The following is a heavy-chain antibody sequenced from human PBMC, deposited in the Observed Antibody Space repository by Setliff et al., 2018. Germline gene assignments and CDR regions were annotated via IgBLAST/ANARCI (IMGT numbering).Heavy chain of an antibody. CDR3: ARGEHIVSGDFYHYIDV. CDR2: ISAYNGYI. D-gene: IGHD2-15*01. V-gene: IGHV1-18*01. CDR1: GYAFGSSG. Sequence: ASVKVSCKASGYAFGSSGISWVRQAPGQGLEWMGWISAYNGYIVYAQKFQGRVTMTTDTSTTTAYMEVRSLRSDDTAVYYCARGEHIVSGDFYHYIDVWGKGTTVTVSS. J-gene: IGHJ6*03.